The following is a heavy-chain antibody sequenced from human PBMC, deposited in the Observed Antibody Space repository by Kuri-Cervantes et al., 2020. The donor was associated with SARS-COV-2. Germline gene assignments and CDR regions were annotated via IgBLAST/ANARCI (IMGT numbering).Heavy chain of an antibody. CDR3: AREDSSGWKRGFDY. D-gene: IGHD6-19*01. CDR2: IRGSGDRT. CDR1: GFTFRNYA. V-gene: IGHV3-23*01. J-gene: IGHJ4*02. Sequence: GESLKISCAASGFTFRNYAMSWVRQAPGKGLEWVANIRGSGDRTYYADSVKGRFTISRDNSKNTLYLQMNSLRAEDTAVYYCAREDSSGWKRGFDYWGQGTLVTVSS.